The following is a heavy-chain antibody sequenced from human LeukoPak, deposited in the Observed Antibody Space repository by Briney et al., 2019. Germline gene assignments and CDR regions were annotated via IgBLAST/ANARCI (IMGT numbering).Heavy chain of an antibody. CDR1: GFTFSSNG. V-gene: IGHV3-23*01. CDR2: ISGSGGST. D-gene: IGHD3-22*01. J-gene: IGHJ4*02. CDR3: ARLNYYDSSGLDY. Sequence: GGSLRLSCAASGFTFSSNGMSWVRQAPGKGLGWVSAISGSGGSTYYADSVKGRFTISRDNSKNTLYLQMGSLRAEDMAVYYCARLNYYDSSGLDYWGQGTLVTVSS.